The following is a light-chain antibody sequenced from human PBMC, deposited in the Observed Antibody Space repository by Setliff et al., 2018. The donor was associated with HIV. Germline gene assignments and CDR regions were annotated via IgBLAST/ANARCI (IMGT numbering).Light chain of an antibody. CDR1: SSDVGGYNY. V-gene: IGLV2-14*01. J-gene: IGLJ1*01. Sequence: SVLAQPASVSGSPGQAITISCTGTSSDVGGYNYVSWYQQLPDKAPKLIIFQLIHRPSGVSNRFSGSKSGNTASLTISGLQAEDEAYDYCSASRPRRTLVVFGTGTKVTV. CDR3: SASRPRRTLVV. CDR2: QLI.